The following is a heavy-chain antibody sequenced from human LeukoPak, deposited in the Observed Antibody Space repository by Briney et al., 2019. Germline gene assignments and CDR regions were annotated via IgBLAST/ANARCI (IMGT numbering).Heavy chain of an antibody. CDR1: RSTFSSYE. D-gene: IGHD7-27*01. J-gene: IGHJ4*02. V-gene: IGHV3-15*01. CDR3: TTDWGSIY. CDR2: IKSKADDETT. Sequence: GGSLRLSCVASRSTFSSYEMNWVRQAPGKGLEWVGRIKSKADDETTDYAAPVKGRFTVSRDDSENTHYLQMNSLKTEDTAVYYCTTDWGSIYWGQGTLVTVSS.